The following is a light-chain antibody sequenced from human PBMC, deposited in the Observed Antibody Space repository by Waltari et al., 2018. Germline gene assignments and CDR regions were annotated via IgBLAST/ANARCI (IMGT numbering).Light chain of an antibody. CDR1: QSVSRY. V-gene: IGKV3-20*01. CDR2: AAS. CDR3: QKYERLPAT. J-gene: IGKJ1*01. Sequence: EIVLTQSTGTLSLSPGERATLPCRASQSVSRYLVWYQQKPGQAPRLLIYAASIRATGIPDRFSGSGSGTDFSLTISRLEPEDFAVYYCQKYERLPATFGQGTKVEIK.